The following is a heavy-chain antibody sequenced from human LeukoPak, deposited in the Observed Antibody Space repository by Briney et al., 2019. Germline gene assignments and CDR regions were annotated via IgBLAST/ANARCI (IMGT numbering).Heavy chain of an antibody. D-gene: IGHD5-12*01. J-gene: IGHJ4*02. V-gene: IGHV1-2*02. CDR3: TGGATTPVY. Sequence: ASVKVSCKASGYTFTNYGISWVRQAPGQGLEWMGWINPNSGGTNYALKFQGRVTMTRDTSISTAFMELSRLTSDDTAVYYCTGGATTPVYWGQGTLVTVSS. CDR1: GYTFTNYG. CDR2: INPNSGGT.